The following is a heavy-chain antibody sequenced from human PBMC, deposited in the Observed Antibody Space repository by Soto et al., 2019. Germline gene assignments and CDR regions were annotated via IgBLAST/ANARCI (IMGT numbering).Heavy chain of an antibody. CDR2: IIPIFGTT. D-gene: IGHD6-13*01. CDR3: ARVSSSWYKDYFDY. J-gene: IGHJ4*02. Sequence: SVKVSCKASGGTFSNYAISWVRQAPGQGLEWMGGIIPIFGTTNYAQRFQGRVTITADESTSTAYMELSSLRSEDTAVYYCARVSSSWYKDYFDYWGQGTLVTV. V-gene: IGHV1-69*13. CDR1: GGTFSNYA.